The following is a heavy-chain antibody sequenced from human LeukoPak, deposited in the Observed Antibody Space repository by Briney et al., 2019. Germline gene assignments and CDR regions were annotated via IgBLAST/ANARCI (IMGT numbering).Heavy chain of an antibody. J-gene: IGHJ4*02. CDR1: GFTFSSYG. CDR2: ISYDGSNK. CDR3: AKCVRVVPSFPDY. V-gene: IGHV3-30*18. D-gene: IGHD2-2*01. Sequence: GRSLRLSCAASGFTFSSYGMHWVRQAPGKGLEWVAVISYDGSNKYYADSVKGRFTISRDNSKNTLYLQMNSLRAEDTAVYYCAKCVRVVPSFPDYWGQGTLVTVSS.